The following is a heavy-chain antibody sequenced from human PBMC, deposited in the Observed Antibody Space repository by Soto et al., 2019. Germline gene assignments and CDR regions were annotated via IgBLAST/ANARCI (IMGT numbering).Heavy chain of an antibody. CDR2: IYHSGTT. D-gene: IGHD3-22*01. CDR3: ARPDSLGYYPY. J-gene: IGHJ4*02. Sequence: PSETLSLTCAVSGDSIRSGYYWAWIRRSPGKGLEWIGSIYHSGTTYYKSSLKSRVSISVDTSKNQFSLKLTSVTAADSAVYYCARPDSLGYYPYCGQGTLVTVSS. CDR1: GDSIRSGYY. V-gene: IGHV4-38-2*01.